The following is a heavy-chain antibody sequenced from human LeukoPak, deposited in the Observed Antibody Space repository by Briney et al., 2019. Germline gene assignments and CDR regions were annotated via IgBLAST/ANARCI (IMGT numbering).Heavy chain of an antibody. Sequence: GGSLRLSCAASGFTFSSYAMSWVRQAPGKGLEWVSVISNCGGSTYYVDSVKGRFTISRDNSKNTLYLQMNSLRAEDTAVYYCAKARGHIVATHFDYWGQGTLVTVSS. D-gene: IGHD5-12*01. V-gene: IGHV3-23*01. J-gene: IGHJ4*02. CDR1: GFTFSSYA. CDR2: ISNCGGST. CDR3: AKARGHIVATHFDY.